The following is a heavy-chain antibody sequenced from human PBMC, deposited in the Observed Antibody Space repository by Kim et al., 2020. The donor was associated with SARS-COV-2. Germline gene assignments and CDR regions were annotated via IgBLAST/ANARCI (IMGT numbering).Heavy chain of an antibody. CDR3: ARDRTSSGWYYYYYGMDV. Sequence: ASVKVSCKASGYTFTSYAMHWVRQAPGQRLEWMGWINAGNGNTKYSQKFQGRVTITRDTSASTAYMELSSLRSEDTAVYYCARDRTSSGWYYYYYGMDVWGQGTTVTVSS. J-gene: IGHJ6*02. CDR2: INAGNGNT. CDR1: GYTFTSYA. V-gene: IGHV1-3*01. D-gene: IGHD6-19*01.